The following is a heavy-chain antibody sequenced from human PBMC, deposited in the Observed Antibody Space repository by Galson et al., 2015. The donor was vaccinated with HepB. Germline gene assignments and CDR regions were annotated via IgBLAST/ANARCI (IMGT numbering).Heavy chain of an antibody. J-gene: IGHJ4*02. CDR1: GFTFSSCA. CDR3: ARSPRNTVHCSGGSCYSDYLDY. V-gene: IGHV3-30-3*01. CDR2: VSYDGTNK. Sequence: SLRLSCAASGFTFSSCAMHWVRQAPGKGLGWVAVVSYDGTNKYYSDSVKGRFTISRDNSKNTLYLQMNSLRVEDTAVYYCARSPRNTVHCSGGSCYSDYLDYWGQGALVTVSS. D-gene: IGHD2-15*01.